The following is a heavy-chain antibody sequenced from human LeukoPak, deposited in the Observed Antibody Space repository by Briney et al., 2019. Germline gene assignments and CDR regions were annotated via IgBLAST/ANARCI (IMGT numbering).Heavy chain of an antibody. Sequence: GGSLRLSCAASGFTFSSYGMHWVRQAPGKGLEWVAVISYDGHNKYYADSVKGRFTISRDNSKNTLYLQMNSLRAEDTAVYYCAKDFGWFGEEYYMDVWGKGTTVTISS. CDR3: AKDFGWFGEEYYMDV. J-gene: IGHJ6*03. CDR1: GFTFSSYG. CDR2: ISYDGHNK. D-gene: IGHD3-10*01. V-gene: IGHV3-30*18.